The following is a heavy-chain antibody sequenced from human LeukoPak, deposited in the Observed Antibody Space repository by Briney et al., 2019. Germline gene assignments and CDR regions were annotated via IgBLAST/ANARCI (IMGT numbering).Heavy chain of an antibody. Sequence: SVKVSCKASGYTFTGYFMHWVRQAPGQGLEWMGWINPNSGGTNYAQKFQGRVTMTRDTSISTAYMELSRLRSDDTAVYYCARAAYDYVWGSYYFDYWGQGTLVTVSS. D-gene: IGHD3-16*01. CDR2: INPNSGGT. V-gene: IGHV1-2*02. CDR1: GYTFTGYF. CDR3: ARAAYDYVWGSYYFDY. J-gene: IGHJ4*02.